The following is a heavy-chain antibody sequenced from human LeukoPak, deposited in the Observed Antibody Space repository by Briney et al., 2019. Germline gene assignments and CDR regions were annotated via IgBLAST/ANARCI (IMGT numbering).Heavy chain of an antibody. CDR2: ISWNSGSI. CDR3: AKDREYSSSQEFDY. J-gene: IGHJ4*02. V-gene: IGHV3-9*01. Sequence: GGSLRLSCAASGFTLDDYAMRWVRHAPGKGLEGVSGISWNSGSIGYADSVKGRFTISRDNAKNSLYLQMNSLRAEDTALYYCAKDREYSSSQEFDYWGQGTLVTVSS. CDR1: GFTLDDYA. D-gene: IGHD6-6*01.